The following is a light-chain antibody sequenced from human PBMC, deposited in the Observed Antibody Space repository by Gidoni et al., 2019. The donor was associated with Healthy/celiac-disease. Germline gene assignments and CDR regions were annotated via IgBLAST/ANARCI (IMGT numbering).Light chain of an antibody. J-gene: IGKJ4*01. CDR1: QRLSSSY. Sequence: EIELTQSPGTLSLSPGERATLSCRASQRLSSSYLAWYQQKPGQAPRLLIYGASSRATGIPDRFSGSGSGTDFTLTISRLEPEDFAVYYCQQYGSSPLTFGGGTKVEIK. CDR3: QQYGSSPLT. V-gene: IGKV3-20*01. CDR2: GAS.